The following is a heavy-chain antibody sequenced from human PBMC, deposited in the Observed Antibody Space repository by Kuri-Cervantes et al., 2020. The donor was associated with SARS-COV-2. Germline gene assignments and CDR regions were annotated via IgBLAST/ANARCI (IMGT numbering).Heavy chain of an antibody. CDR2: INHSGST. V-gene: IGHV4-34*01. Sequence: SETLSLTCAVYGGSFSGYYWSWIRQPPGKGLEWIGEINHSGSTNYNPSLKSRVTISVDTSKNQFSLKLSSVTAADTAVYYCARGRITIFGVVGSDYWGQGTLVTVSS. CDR3: ARGRITIFGVVGSDY. CDR1: GGSFSGYY. J-gene: IGHJ4*02. D-gene: IGHD3-3*01.